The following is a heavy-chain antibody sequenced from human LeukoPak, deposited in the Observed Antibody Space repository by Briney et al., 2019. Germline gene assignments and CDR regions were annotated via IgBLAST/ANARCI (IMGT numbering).Heavy chain of an antibody. CDR3: TTDLREGFDY. V-gene: IGHV3-15*01. J-gene: IGHJ4*02. CDR2: IKSKTDGRTT. Sequence: GGSLRLSCAASGFTFSNAWMSWVRQAPGKGLEWVGRIKSKTDGRTTDYAAPVKGRFTISRDDSKNTLYLQMNSLKTEDTAVYYCTTDLREGFDYWGQGTLVTVSS. CDR1: GFTFSNAW.